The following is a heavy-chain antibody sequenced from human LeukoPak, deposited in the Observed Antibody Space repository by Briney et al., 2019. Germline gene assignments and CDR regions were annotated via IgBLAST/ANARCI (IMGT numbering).Heavy chain of an antibody. J-gene: IGHJ2*01. CDR3: ARSLGGNSVNWYFDL. D-gene: IGHD4-23*01. Sequence: SETLSLTCTVSGGAISSSGFHWGCIRQPPGKGLEWIGSIFYSGSTYYNPSLKSRVTISVDTSKNQFSLKLSSVTAADTAVYYCARSLGGNSVNWYFDLWGRGTLVTVSS. V-gene: IGHV4-39*01. CDR2: IFYSGST. CDR1: GGAISSSGFH.